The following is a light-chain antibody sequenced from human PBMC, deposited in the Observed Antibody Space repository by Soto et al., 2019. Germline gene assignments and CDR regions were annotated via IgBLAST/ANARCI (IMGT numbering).Light chain of an antibody. Sequence: EIVLTQSPGTLSLSPGERATLSCRASQSVSSRYLAWYQQKPGQAPRLLIYTASSRATGIPDRFSGSGSGTELRGARDRLETEDFAVYYCQQYGSHWTLGQGPKVHIK. J-gene: IGKJ1*01. CDR1: QSVSSRY. CDR3: QQYGSHWT. CDR2: TAS. V-gene: IGKV3-20*01.